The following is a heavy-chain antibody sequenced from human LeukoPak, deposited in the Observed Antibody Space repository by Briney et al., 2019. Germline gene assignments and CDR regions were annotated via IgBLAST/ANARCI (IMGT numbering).Heavy chain of an antibody. Sequence: PSETLSLTCTVSGGTISSYYWSWIRQAPGKGLEWIGYIYYSGSTNYNPSLKSRVTISLDTSKNQFSLKLSSVTAADTAVYYCARTPVGYCSSTSCRYYYYYMDVWGKGTTVTVSS. D-gene: IGHD2-2*01. CDR3: ARTPVGYCSSTSCRYYYYYMDV. J-gene: IGHJ6*03. CDR1: GGTISSYY. V-gene: IGHV4-59*01. CDR2: IYYSGST.